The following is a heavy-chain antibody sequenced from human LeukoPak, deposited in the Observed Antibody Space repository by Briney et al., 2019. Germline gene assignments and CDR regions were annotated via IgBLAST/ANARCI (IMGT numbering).Heavy chain of an antibody. CDR3: ARDTIYYGSGSYSD. V-gene: IGHV3-66*01. CDR2: IYSGGST. CDR1: GFTVSSNY. J-gene: IGHJ4*02. D-gene: IGHD3-10*01. Sequence: GGSLRLSCAASGFTVSSNYMSWVRQAPGKGLEWVSVIYSGGSTYYADSVKGRFTIPRDNSKNTLYLQMNNLRAEDTAVYYCARDTIYYGSGSYSDWGQGTLVTVSS.